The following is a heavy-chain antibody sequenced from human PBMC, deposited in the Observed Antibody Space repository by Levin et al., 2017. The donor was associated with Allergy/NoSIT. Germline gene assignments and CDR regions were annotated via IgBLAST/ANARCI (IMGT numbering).Heavy chain of an antibody. D-gene: IGHD2-21*02. Sequence: ASVKVSCKGSGYSFTSYWIGWVRQMPGKGLEWMGIIYPGDSDTRYSPSFQGQVTISADKSISTAYLQWSSLKASDTAMYYCARTLRGDDAFDIWGQGTMVTVSS. CDR1: GYSFTSYW. CDR2: IYPGDSDT. CDR3: ARTLRGDDAFDI. J-gene: IGHJ3*02. V-gene: IGHV5-51*01.